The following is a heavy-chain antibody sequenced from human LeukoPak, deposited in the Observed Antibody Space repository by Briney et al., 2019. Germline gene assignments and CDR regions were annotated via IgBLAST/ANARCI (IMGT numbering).Heavy chain of an antibody. J-gene: IGHJ6*03. CDR1: GYTFTSYY. Sequence: ASVKVSCKASGYTFTSYYMHWVRQAPGQGLEWMGIINPSTGSTSYAQKFQGRVTMTRDTSTSTVYMELSSLRSEDTAVYYCARGPLVYYYYYYMDVWVKGTTVTISS. CDR3: ARGPLVYYYYYYMDV. CDR2: INPSTGST. V-gene: IGHV1-46*01.